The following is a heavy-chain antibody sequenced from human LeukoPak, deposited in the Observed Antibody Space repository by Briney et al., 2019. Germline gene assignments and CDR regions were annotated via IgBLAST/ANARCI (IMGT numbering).Heavy chain of an antibody. D-gene: IGHD6-13*01. Sequence: PVGSLRLSCAASGFSFSSYFMTWARQPPGKGLEWVSAISASGDETHYADSVKGRFTISRDNSKNTLSLQVNSLRVDDTAIYYCAIYQQQPGLGSDYWGQGTRVTVSS. CDR2: ISASGDET. CDR1: GFSFSSYF. J-gene: IGHJ4*02. V-gene: IGHV3-23*01. CDR3: AIYQQQPGLGSDY.